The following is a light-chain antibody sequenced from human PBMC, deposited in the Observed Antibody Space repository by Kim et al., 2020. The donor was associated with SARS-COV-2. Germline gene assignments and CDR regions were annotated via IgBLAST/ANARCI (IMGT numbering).Light chain of an antibody. V-gene: IGLV2-11*01. J-gene: IGLJ3*02. CDR1: SRDVGHLAF. CDR3: DSYAGYYNWV. Sequence: GQSVTMSCTGTSRDVGHLAFVSWYPHRPGNAPRLLLFDVNQRPPGVPDRFSGSESRDTASLTISSLRADDEANFYCDSYAGYYNWVFGGGTQLTVL. CDR2: DVN.